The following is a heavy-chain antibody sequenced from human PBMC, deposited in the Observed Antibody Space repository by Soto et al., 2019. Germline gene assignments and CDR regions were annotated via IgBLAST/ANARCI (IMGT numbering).Heavy chain of an antibody. J-gene: IGHJ4*02. CDR2: IYRDGTT. CDR1: GFSVSTNY. CDR3: AREHDNSGYILAY. V-gene: IGHV3-53*01. Sequence: PGGSLRLSCAASGFSVSTNYMTWVRQAPGKGLEWVTVIYRDGTTYYTDSVKGRFTISRDNSKNTLYLQMKSLRDEDTAVYYCAREHDNSGYILAYWGQGTLVTVSS. D-gene: IGHD3-22*01.